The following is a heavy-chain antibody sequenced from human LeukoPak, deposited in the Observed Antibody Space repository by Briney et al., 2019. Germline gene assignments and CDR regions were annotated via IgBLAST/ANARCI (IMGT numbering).Heavy chain of an antibody. V-gene: IGHV4-59*01. CDR1: GGSISSYY. CDR2: IYYSGNT. Sequence: SETLSLTCTVPGGSISSYYWSWIRQPPGKGLEWIGYIYYSGNTNCNPSLKSRVTISVDTSKNQFSLRLSSVTAADTAVYYCARGGGYSGYDPLFDYWGQGTLVTVSS. J-gene: IGHJ4*02. CDR3: ARGGGYSGYDPLFDY. D-gene: IGHD5-12*01.